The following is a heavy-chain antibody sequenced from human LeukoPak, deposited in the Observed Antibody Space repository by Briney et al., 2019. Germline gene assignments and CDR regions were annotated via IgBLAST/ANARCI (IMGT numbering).Heavy chain of an antibody. D-gene: IGHD3-3*01. V-gene: IGHV4-34*01. CDR3: ARGSFWSGRNWFDP. CDR2: INHSGST. J-gene: IGHJ5*02. Sequence: SETLSLTCAVYGASFSGYYWSWIRQPPGKGLEWIGEINHSGSTNYNPSLKSRVTISVDTSKNQFSLKLSSVTAADTAVYYCARGSFWSGRNWFDPWGQGTLVTVSS. CDR1: GASFSGYY.